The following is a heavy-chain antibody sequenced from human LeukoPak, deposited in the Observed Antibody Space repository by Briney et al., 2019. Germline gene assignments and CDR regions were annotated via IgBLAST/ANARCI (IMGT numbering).Heavy chain of an antibody. CDR1: GFTFSSYA. J-gene: IGHJ4*02. CDR3: AKYPRDGSGSFDY. Sequence: GGSLRLSCAASGFTFSSYAMSCVRQARGKGRECVSAISGSGGSTYYADSVKGRFTISRDNSKNTLYLQMNSLRAEDTAVYYCAKYPRDGSGSFDYWGQGTLVTVSS. D-gene: IGHD3-10*01. V-gene: IGHV3-23*01. CDR2: ISGSGGST.